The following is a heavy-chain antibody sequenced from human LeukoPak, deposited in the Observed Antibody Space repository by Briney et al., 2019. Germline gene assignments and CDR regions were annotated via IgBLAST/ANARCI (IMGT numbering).Heavy chain of an antibody. J-gene: IGHJ4*02. V-gene: IGHV3-53*01. CDR3: ARRLVSVWYAMDY. Sequence: PGGSLRLSCAANGFSVSTTYLSWVRQAPGKGLEWVSVIYTGGSTYYADSVKGRFTISRDNSNNTLYLQMSSLRAEDTAVYYCARRLVSVWYAMDYWGQGALVTVSS. CDR1: GFSVSTTY. D-gene: IGHD6-19*01. CDR2: IYTGGST.